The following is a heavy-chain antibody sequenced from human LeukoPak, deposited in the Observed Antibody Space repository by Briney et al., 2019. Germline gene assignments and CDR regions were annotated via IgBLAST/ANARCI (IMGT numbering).Heavy chain of an antibody. J-gene: IGHJ6*03. Sequence: ASVKVSCKASGYTFTSYYMHWVRQAPGQGLEWMGIINPSGGSTSYAQKFQGRVTMTRDTSISTAYMELSRLRSDDTAVYYCARGAVGCSSTSCSDEEGYYYYYMDVWGKGTTVTVSS. CDR3: ARGAVGCSSTSCSDEEGYYYYYMDV. D-gene: IGHD2-2*01. CDR1: GYTFTSYY. V-gene: IGHV1-46*01. CDR2: INPSGGST.